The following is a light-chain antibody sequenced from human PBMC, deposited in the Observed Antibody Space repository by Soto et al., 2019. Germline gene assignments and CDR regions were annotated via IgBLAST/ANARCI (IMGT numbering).Light chain of an antibody. V-gene: IGLV1-44*01. CDR1: SSNIGTNT. CDR2: SDN. CDR3: AAWDVSLVV. J-gene: IGLJ2*01. Sequence: QSVLTQPPSASGTPGQRVTISCSGSSSNIGTNTVIWYQQLPGAAPKLLIYSDNQRPSGVPDRFSGSKSGTSASLAISGLQSEEEAAYCCAAWDVSLVVFGGGTKVTVL.